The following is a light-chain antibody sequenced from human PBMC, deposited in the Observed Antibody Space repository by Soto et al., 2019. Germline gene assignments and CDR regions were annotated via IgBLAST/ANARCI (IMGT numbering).Light chain of an antibody. Sequence: IGITQVPTTPALASGGKTTLPFRARPRGRSNLAWFQQKPGQAPRLLLYAASTRATGIPGRFSGSGSGTEFTLTISSLQSEDSAVYYCQQHNHWPSFGQGTKLEIK. J-gene: IGKJ2*01. CDR3: QQHNHWPS. V-gene: IGKV3D-15*01. CDR2: AAS. CDR1: PRGRSN.